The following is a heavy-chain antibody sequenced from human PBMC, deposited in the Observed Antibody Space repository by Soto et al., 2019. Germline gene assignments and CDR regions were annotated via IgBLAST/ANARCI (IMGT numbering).Heavy chain of an antibody. CDR1: GYTFTGYY. D-gene: IGHD3-22*01. V-gene: IGHV1-2*04. J-gene: IGHJ4*02. CDR2: INPNSGGT. CDR3: ATLFYYDSSGGSFDY. Sequence: ASVKVSCKASGYTFTGYYMHWVRQAPGQGLEWMGWINPNSGGTNYAQKFQGWVTMTRDTSISTAYMELSRLRSDDTAVYYCATLFYYDSSGGSFDYWGQGTLVT.